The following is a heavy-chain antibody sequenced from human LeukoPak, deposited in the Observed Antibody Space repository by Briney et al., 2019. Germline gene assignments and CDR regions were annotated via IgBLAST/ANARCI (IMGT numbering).Heavy chain of an antibody. CDR1: GFTFSSYG. V-gene: IGHV3-33*01. J-gene: IGHJ3*02. CDR3: ARSIAVAGNDAFDI. CDR2: IWYDGSNK. Sequence: GGSLRLSCAASGFTFSSYGMHWVRQAPGKGLEWVAVIWYDGSNKYYADSVKGRFTISRDNSKNTLYLQMNSLRAEDTAVYYCARSIAVAGNDAFDIWGQGTMVTVSS. D-gene: IGHD6-19*01.